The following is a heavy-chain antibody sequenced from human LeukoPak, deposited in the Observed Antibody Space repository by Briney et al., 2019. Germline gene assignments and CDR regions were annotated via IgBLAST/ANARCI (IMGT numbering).Heavy chain of an antibody. CDR2: IIPIFGTA. D-gene: IGHD3-22*01. CDR3: ASHFYDSSGYYYGFDY. Sequence: EASVKVSCKASGGTFSSYAISWVRQAPGQGLEWMGGIIPIFGTANYAQKFQGRVTITADASTSTAYMELSSLRSEDTAVYYCASHFYDSSGYYYGFDYWGQGTLVTVSS. V-gene: IGHV1-69*13. CDR1: GGTFSSYA. J-gene: IGHJ4*02.